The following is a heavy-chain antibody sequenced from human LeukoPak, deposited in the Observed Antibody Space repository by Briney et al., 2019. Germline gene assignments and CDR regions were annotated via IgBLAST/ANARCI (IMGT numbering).Heavy chain of an antibody. Sequence: PGGSLRLSCGGSGFTVSSKYMTWVRQAPGKGLGWVSTISGSGDSTNYADSVKGRFTISRDNSKNTLYLQMNSLRAEDTAVYYCAKRQSGSFEYWGQGALVTVSS. J-gene: IGHJ4*02. CDR2: ISGSGDST. V-gene: IGHV3-23*01. CDR1: GFTVSSKY. D-gene: IGHD1-26*01. CDR3: AKRQSGSFEY.